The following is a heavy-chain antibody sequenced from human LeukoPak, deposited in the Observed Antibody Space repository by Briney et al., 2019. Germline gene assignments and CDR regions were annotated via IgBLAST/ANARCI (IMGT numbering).Heavy chain of an antibody. J-gene: IGHJ4*02. CDR1: GFTFSSYA. V-gene: IGHV3-23*01. CDR2: IGGSGT. CDR3: AKGLTMIDY. D-gene: IGHD4/OR15-4a*01. Sequence: GGSLRLSCAASGFTFSSYAMTWVRQAPGKGLEWASTIGGSGTYYADSVKGRFTISRDNSKNMLFLQMNSLRAEDTAVYYCAKGLTMIDYWGQGTLVTVSS.